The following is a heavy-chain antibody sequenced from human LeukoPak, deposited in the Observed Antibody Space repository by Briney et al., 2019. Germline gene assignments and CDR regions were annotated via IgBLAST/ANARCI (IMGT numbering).Heavy chain of an antibody. CDR2: ISGSGGST. CDR3: ARPRGIAVGNFDY. Sequence: GGSLRLSCAASGFTFSSYAMSWVRQAPGKGLEWVSAISGSGGSTYYADSVKGRFTISRDNSKNTLYLQMNSLRAEDTAVYYCARPRGIAVGNFDYWGQGTLVTVSS. D-gene: IGHD6-19*01. CDR1: GFTFSSYA. V-gene: IGHV3-23*01. J-gene: IGHJ4*02.